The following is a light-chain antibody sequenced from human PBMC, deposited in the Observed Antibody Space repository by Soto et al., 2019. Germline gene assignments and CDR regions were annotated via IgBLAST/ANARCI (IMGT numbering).Light chain of an antibody. Sequence: QYALTQPPSASGSPGQSVTISCTGTSIDIGGYNYVSWYQQHPGKAPKLMIYEVSKRPSGVPDRFSGSKSGNTASLTVSGLQAEDEADYYCSSYAGSNNVVFGGGTKLTVL. CDR2: EVS. CDR3: SSYAGSNNVV. J-gene: IGLJ2*01. CDR1: SIDIGGYNY. V-gene: IGLV2-8*01.